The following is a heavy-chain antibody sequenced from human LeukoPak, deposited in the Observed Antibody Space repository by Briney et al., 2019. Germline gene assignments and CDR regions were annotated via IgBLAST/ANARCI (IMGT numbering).Heavy chain of an antibody. D-gene: IGHD4-17*01. CDR2: IYYSGST. CDR1: GASISSSPYY. CDR3: ARVRMTTVTTNWFDP. Sequence: SETLSLTCTVSGASISSSPYYWGWIRQPPGKGLEWLGSIYYSGSTNYNPSLKSRVTISVDTSKNQFSLKLSSVTAADTAVYYCARVRMTTVTTNWFDPWGQGTLVTVSS. V-gene: IGHV4-39*07. J-gene: IGHJ5*02.